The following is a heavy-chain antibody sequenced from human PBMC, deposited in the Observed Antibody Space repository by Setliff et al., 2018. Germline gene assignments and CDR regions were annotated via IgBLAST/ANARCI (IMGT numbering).Heavy chain of an antibody. CDR2: MYHGGNT. CDR1: GFPITSGYY. J-gene: IGHJ5*02. CDR3: ARDYQGGWFAP. V-gene: IGHV4-38-2*02. D-gene: IGHD3-16*01. Sequence: SETLSLTCAVSGFPITSGYYWGWVRQPPGMGLEWIASMYHGGNTYYNPSLESRVTISEDTSKNQFSLRLTSVTAADTAVYYCARDYQGGWFAPWGQGIMVTVSS.